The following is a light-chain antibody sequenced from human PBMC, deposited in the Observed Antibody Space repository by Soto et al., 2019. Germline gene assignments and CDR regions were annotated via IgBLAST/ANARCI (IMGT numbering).Light chain of an antibody. CDR2: GAS. Sequence: EIVLTQSPGTLSLSPGERATLSCRASQSVSSSYLAWYQQKPGQAPRLLIYGASSRATGIPDRFSGIGSGTDFTLTISRLEPEDFAVYYCQQYGSSPWTFGPGTKVDIK. CDR3: QQYGSSPWT. CDR1: QSVSSSY. J-gene: IGKJ3*01. V-gene: IGKV3-20*01.